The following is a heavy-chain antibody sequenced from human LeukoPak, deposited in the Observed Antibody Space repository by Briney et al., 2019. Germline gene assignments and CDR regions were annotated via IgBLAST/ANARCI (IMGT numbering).Heavy chain of an antibody. D-gene: IGHD3-22*01. Sequence: SETLSLTCAVYGGSFSGYYWSWIRQPPGKGLEWIGEINHSGSTNYNPSLKSRVTISVDTSKNKFSLKLSSVTAADTAVYYCARGDYYDSSGYYSFDYWGQGTLVTVSS. V-gene: IGHV4-34*01. CDR2: INHSGST. CDR3: ARGDYYDSSGYYSFDY. J-gene: IGHJ4*02. CDR1: GGSFSGYY.